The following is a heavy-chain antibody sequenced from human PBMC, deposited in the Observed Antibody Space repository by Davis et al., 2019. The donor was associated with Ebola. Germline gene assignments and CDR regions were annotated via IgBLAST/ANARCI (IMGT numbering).Heavy chain of an antibody. J-gene: IGHJ4*02. CDR3: ARGLSGSPPPAAIFDS. V-gene: IGHV4-34*01. CDR1: GGSFRDYF. CDR2: INHSGST. Sequence: PSETLSLTCAVYGGSFRDYFWSWIRQSPGKGLEWIGDINHSGSTYYNASLKCRVTMSVDSSKNQFSLTLTSVTAADMAVYYCARGLSGSPPPAAIFDSWGQGTLVTVSS. D-gene: IGHD2-2*01.